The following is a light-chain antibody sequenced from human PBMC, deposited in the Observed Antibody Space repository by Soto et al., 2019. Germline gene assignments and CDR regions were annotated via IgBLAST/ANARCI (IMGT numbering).Light chain of an antibody. CDR1: QSVSSN. V-gene: IGKV3-15*01. J-gene: IGKJ5*01. CDR2: GAS. CDR3: QQYNNWPRIT. Sequence: EIVLTQSPGTLSLSPGERATLSCRASQSVSSNLAWYQQKPGQAPRLLIYGASTRATGIPARFSGSVSGTEFTLTISSLQSEDFAVYYCQQYNNWPRITFGQGTRLEIK.